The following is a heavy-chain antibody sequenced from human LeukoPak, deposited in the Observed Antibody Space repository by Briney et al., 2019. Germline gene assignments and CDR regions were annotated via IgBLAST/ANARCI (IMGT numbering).Heavy chain of an antibody. D-gene: IGHD6-13*01. V-gene: IGHV3-23*01. CDR1: GFTFSSYA. J-gene: IGHJ4*02. Sequence: GGSLRLSCAASGFTFSSYAMSWVRQALGKGLEWVSAISGSGGSTYYADSVKGRFTISRDNSKNTLYLQMNSLRAEDTAVYYCAKDKWDDSSSQFDYWGQGTLVTVSS. CDR3: AKDKWDDSSSQFDY. CDR2: ISGSGGST.